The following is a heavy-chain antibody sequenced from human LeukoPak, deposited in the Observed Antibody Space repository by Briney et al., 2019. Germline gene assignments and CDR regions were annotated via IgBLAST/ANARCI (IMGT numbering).Heavy chain of an antibody. Sequence: ASVKVSCKASGGTFSSYAISWVRQAPGQGLEWMGRIIPILGIANYAQKFQGRVTITADKSTSTAYMELSSLRSEDTAVYYCARVGGYCSSTSCYTGVGYYYYYGMDVWGQGTTVTVSS. J-gene: IGHJ6*02. CDR2: IIPILGIA. CDR1: GGTFSSYA. CDR3: ARVGGYCSSTSCYTGVGYYYYYGMDV. V-gene: IGHV1-69*04. D-gene: IGHD2-2*02.